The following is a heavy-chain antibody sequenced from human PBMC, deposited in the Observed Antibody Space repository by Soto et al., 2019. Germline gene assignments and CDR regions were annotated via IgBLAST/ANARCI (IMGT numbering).Heavy chain of an antibody. V-gene: IGHV3-21*06. Sequence: VGSLRLSCATSGFTCSKYRMHWVRQAPGKGLEGVASISGSGKDTFYLDSVKGRFTISRDNAESSLVLQMNSLTVDDTAVYHCDRVHLVRTSAYYSGMDVWGPGTTVTVSS. J-gene: IGHJ6*02. CDR3: DRVHLVRTSAYYSGMDV. CDR2: ISGSGKDT. CDR1: GFTCSKYR. D-gene: IGHD6-6*01.